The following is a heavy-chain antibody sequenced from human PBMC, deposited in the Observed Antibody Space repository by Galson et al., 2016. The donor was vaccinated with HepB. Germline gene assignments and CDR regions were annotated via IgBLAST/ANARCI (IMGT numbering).Heavy chain of an antibody. CDR3: ARGRRIAAALDAFDL. V-gene: IGHV4-59*01. CDR2: VFYTGST. J-gene: IGHJ3*01. Sequence: ETLSLTCTVSGGSIGGYYWSWVRQPPGKGLDYIGYVFYTGSTNYNPSLKSRVTISVDTSKNQLSLKLNSVTAADAAVYYCARGRRIAAALDAFDLWGQGTMVSVSS. D-gene: IGHD6-13*01. CDR1: GGSIGGYY.